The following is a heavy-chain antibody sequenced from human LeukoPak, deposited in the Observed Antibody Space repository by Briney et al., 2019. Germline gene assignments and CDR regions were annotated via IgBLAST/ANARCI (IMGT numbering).Heavy chain of an antibody. CDR2: IIPIFGTA. J-gene: IGHJ6*03. CDR3: ARVSGAHPGGFYYYYYMDV. V-gene: IGHV1-69*05. CDR1: GGTFTSYA. Sequence: SVRVSCKASGGTFTSYAISWVRHAPGQGLECMGGIIPIFGTANYAQKFQGRVTITTDESTSTAYMELSSLRSEDTAVYYCARVSGAHPGGFYYYYYMDVWGKGTTVTVSS. D-gene: IGHD3-16*01.